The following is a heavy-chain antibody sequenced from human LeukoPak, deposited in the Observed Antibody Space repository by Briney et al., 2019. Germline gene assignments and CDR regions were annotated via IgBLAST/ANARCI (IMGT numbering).Heavy chain of an antibody. J-gene: IGHJ5*02. V-gene: IGHV4-39*01. D-gene: IGHD1-26*01. CDR1: GDSTSSRNHF. Sequence: PSETLSLTCSVSGDSTSSRNHFWGWIRQPPGKGLEWIGSIYYSGTTHNNPSLKSRVTLSVDTSKNQFSLKLSSVTPADTAVYFCARQWDPDNWFDPWGQGTLVTVSS. CDR2: IYYSGTT. CDR3: ARQWDPDNWFDP.